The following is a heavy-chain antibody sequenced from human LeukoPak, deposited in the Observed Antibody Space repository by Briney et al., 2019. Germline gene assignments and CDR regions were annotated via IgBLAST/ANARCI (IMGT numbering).Heavy chain of an antibody. Sequence: PSESLSLTWAVYGASFSGYYWSWMRQPPGKGLEWIGEISQSGATYYNPSLKSRLTISVDTSKNQLSLKLSSVTAADTAVFYCARGSRGARMNVWGQGTTVTVSS. CDR1: GASFSGYY. CDR3: ARGSRGARMNV. V-gene: IGHV4-34*01. D-gene: IGHD5-12*01. CDR2: ISQSGAT. J-gene: IGHJ6*02.